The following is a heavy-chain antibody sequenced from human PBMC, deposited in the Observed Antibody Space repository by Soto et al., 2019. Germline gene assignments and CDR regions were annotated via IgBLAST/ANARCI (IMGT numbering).Heavy chain of an antibody. J-gene: IGHJ2*01. CDR1: GASISSFN. Sequence: SETLSLTCSVSGASISSFNWSWVRQPAGKGPEWVGRLNIAGTINYNPSLKSRITMSMDTSKNQISLHLRSVTAADTAIYYCARDRGEYTSSWFWYFSHWGHGTLVTVSS. D-gene: IGHD6-13*01. CDR2: LNIAGTI. V-gene: IGHV4-4*07. CDR3: ARDRGEYTSSWFWYFSH.